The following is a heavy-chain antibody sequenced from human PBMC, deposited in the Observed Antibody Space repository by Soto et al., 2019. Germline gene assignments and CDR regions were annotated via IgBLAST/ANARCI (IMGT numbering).Heavy chain of an antibody. V-gene: IGHV1-18*01. CDR3: AGDNGYESDY. CDR1: GYTFTSYG. Sequence: QVQLVQSGAEVKKPGASVKVSCKASGYTFTSYGISWVRQAPGQGLEWMGWISAYNGNTNYAQKLPGRVTMTSDTSRSTACMARRSLRSDDTAVYYCAGDNGYESDYWAQATLVTVSS. CDR2: ISAYNGNT. J-gene: IGHJ4*02. D-gene: IGHD5-12*01.